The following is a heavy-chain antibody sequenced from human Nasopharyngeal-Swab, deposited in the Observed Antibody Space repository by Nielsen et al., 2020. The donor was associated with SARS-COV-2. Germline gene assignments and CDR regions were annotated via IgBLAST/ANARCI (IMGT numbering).Heavy chain of an antibody. V-gene: IGHV3-23*01. CDR3: AKDAIEYSSSSWFGWFDP. CDR1: GFTFSSYA. CDR2: ISGSGGST. Sequence: GGSLRLSCAASGFTFSSYAMSWVRQAPGKGLEWVSAISGSGGSTCYADSVKGRFTISRDNSKNTLYLQMNSLRAEDTAVYYCAKDAIEYSSSSWFGWFDPWGQGTLVTVSS. J-gene: IGHJ5*02. D-gene: IGHD6-6*01.